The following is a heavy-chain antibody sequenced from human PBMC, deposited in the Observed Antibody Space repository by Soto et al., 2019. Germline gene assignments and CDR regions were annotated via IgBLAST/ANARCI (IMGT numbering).Heavy chain of an antibody. CDR2: ISGSGGST. J-gene: IGHJ4*02. CDR1: GFTFSSYA. CDR3: AKARGQYYDFCSGYPVDY. V-gene: IGHV3-23*01. Sequence: EVQLLESGGGLVQPGGSLRLSCAASGFTFSSYAMSWARQAPGKGLEWVSAISGSGGSTYYADSVKDRFTISRDNSKNPLYLQMNSTRAEDMAVYYSAKARGQYYDFCSGYPVDYWGQGYLVTDSS. D-gene: IGHD3-3*01.